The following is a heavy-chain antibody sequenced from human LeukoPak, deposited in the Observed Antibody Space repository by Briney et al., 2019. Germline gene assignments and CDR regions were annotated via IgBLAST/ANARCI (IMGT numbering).Heavy chain of an antibody. V-gene: IGHV3-53*01. Sequence: PGGSLRLSCAASGFTVSSNYMSWVRQAPGKGLEWVSVIYSGGSTYYADSVKGRFTISRDNSKNTLYLQMNSLRAEDTAVYYCARDLWTNYYYYYMDVWGKGTTVTVSS. D-gene: IGHD2/OR15-2a*01. CDR1: GFTVSSNY. CDR3: ARDLWTNYYYYYMDV. CDR2: IYSGGST. J-gene: IGHJ6*03.